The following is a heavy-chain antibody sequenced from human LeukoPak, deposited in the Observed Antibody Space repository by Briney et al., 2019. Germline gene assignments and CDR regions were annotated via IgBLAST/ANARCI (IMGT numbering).Heavy chain of an antibody. V-gene: IGHV1-69*01. Sequence: SVKVSCKASGGTFSSYAISWVRQAPGQGLEWMGGIIPIFGTANYAQKFQGRVTITADESTSTAYMELGSLRSEDTAVYYCARVGDSGYDVDYFDYWGQGTLVTVSS. CDR2: IIPIFGTA. D-gene: IGHD5-12*01. J-gene: IGHJ4*02. CDR3: ARVGDSGYDVDYFDY. CDR1: GGTFSSYA.